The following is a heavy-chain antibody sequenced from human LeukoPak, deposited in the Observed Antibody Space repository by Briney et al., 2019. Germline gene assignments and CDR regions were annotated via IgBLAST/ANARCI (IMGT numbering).Heavy chain of an antibody. Sequence: GGSLRLSCAASGFTFSSYAMHWVRQAPGKGLEWVAVISYDGSNKYYADSVKGRFTISRDNSKNPLYLQMNSLRAEDTAVYYCARDLPRGYSYGSLDYWGQGTLVTVSS. CDR2: ISYDGSNK. CDR3: ARDLPRGYSYGSLDY. J-gene: IGHJ4*02. CDR1: GFTFSSYA. V-gene: IGHV3-30-3*01. D-gene: IGHD5-18*01.